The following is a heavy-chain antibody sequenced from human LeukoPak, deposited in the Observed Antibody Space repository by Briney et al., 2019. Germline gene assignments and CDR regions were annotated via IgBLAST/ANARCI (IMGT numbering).Heavy chain of an antibody. D-gene: IGHD3-3*01. CDR3: ARSITIFERRKYYYYYMDV. Sequence: SETLSLTCAVYGGSFSGYYWSWIRQPPGKGLEWIGEINHSGSTNYNPSLKSRVTISVDTSKNQFSLSLTSVTAADTAVYYCARSITIFERRKYYYYYMDVWGKGTTVTVS. CDR1: GGSFSGYY. J-gene: IGHJ6*03. CDR2: INHSGST. V-gene: IGHV4-34*01.